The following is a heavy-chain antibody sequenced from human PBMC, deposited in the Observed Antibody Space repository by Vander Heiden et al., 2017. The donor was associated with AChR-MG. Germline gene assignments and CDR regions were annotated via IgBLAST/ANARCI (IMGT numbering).Heavy chain of an antibody. CDR2: INSDGSST. J-gene: IGHJ5*02. V-gene: IGHV3-74*01. CDR1: GFTFSSYW. CDR3: ARDPSYIVVVPAAVNWFDP. D-gene: IGHD2-2*01. Sequence: EVQLVESGGGLVQPGGSLRLSCAASGFTFSSYWLHWVRQAPVKGLVWVSRINSDGSSTSYADSVKGRFTISRDNAKNTLYLQMNSLRAEDTAVYYCARDPSYIVVVPAAVNWFDPWGQGTLVTVSS.